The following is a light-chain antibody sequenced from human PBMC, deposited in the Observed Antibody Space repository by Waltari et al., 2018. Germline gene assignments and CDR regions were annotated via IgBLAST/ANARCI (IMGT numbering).Light chain of an antibody. CDR1: STDVGDYNY. Sequence: QSALTQPASVSGSPGQSITISCTGASTDVGDYNYVSWYQQIPGKAPKFVIYDLTKRPSGVSNRFSGSKSGNSASLSISGLQAEDEAHYYCCSYAGRSTWVFGGGPKVTVL. V-gene: IGLV2-14*03. J-gene: IGLJ3*02. CDR3: CSYAGRSTWV. CDR2: DLT.